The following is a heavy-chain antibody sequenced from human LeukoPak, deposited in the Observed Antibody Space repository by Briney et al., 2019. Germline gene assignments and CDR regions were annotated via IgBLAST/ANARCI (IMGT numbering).Heavy chain of an antibody. CDR3: VRRQALRGRHRAFDP. CDR1: GGTFSNYA. J-gene: IGHJ5*02. Sequence: GASVKVSCKASGGTFSNYAISWVRQAPGQGFEWLGGIIPVFGSAKYAQKFQGRVTITTDESTTTAYMDLISLISEDTAVYYCVRRQALRGRHRAFDPWGQGTLVTVSS. D-gene: IGHD6-25*01. CDR2: IIPVFGSA. V-gene: IGHV1-69*05.